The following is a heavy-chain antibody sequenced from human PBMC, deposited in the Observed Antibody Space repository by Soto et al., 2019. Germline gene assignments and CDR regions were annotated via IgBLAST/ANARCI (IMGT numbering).Heavy chain of an antibody. Sequence: PGGSLRLSCAGSGFTFSTYWMTWVRQGPGKGLEWVANIKEDGSEKHYVDSVKGRFTISRDNAKNSLYLQMNSLRVEDTAVYFCSRDVVVGAKALNYWRQRALVTVSS. CDR2: IKEDGSEK. CDR1: GFTFSTYW. V-gene: IGHV3-7*01. CDR3: SRDVVVGAKALNY. D-gene: IGHD2-15*01. J-gene: IGHJ4*02.